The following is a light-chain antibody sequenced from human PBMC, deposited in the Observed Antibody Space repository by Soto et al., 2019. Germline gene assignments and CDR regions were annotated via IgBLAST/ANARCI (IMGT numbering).Light chain of an antibody. CDR2: GTS. CDR3: QQYGTSPRT. J-gene: IGKJ4*01. CDR1: QSVISTY. Sequence: EVVLTQSPGTLSLSPWERATLSCRASQSVISTYLGWYQQKPGQAPRLLIYGTSSRATGIPDRFSGSGSGPDFTLTISRLEPEDFAVYYCQQYGTSPRTFGGGTKVEIK. V-gene: IGKV3-20*01.